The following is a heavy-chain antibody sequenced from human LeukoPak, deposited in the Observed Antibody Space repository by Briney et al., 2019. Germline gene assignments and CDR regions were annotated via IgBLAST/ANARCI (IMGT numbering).Heavy chain of an antibody. CDR1: GYTLTSYY. D-gene: IGHD3-22*01. CDR2: INPSGGST. V-gene: IGHV1-46*01. Sequence: ASVKVSCKASGYTLTSYYMHWVRQAPGQGLEWMGIINPSGGSTSYAQKFQGRVTMTRDMSTSTVYMELSSLRSEDTAVYYCARGLTMIVVVIPYRDAFDIWGQGTMVTVSS. CDR3: ARGLTMIVVVIPYRDAFDI. J-gene: IGHJ3*02.